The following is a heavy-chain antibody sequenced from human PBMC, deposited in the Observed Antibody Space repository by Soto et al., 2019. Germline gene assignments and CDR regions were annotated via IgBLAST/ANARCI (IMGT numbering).Heavy chain of an antibody. CDR3: ARDSAIFGFGTYFYYLDV. V-gene: IGHV1-2*04. CDR2: INPNSGDT. Sequence: ASVKVSCKASGYTFTGYYIHWVRQAPGQGLEWMGWINPNSGDTNYAQKFQGWVIMTRETSINTAYMELSRLRSDDTAVYYCARDSAIFGFGTYFYYLDVWGKGTTVTVSS. D-gene: IGHD3-3*01. CDR1: GYTFTGYY. J-gene: IGHJ6*03.